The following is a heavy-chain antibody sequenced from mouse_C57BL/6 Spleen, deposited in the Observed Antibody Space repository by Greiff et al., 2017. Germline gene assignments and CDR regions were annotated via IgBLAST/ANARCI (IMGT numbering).Heavy chain of an antibody. CDR3: TREPYYYGSSTRYFDY. CDR1: GFTFSSYA. D-gene: IGHD1-1*01. Sequence: EVKVEESGEGLVKPGGSLKLSCAASGFTFSSYAMSWVRQTPEKRLEWVAYISSGGDYIYYADTVKGRFTISRDNARNTLYLQMSSLKSEDTAMYYCTREPYYYGSSTRYFDYWGQGTTLTVSS. J-gene: IGHJ2*01. V-gene: IGHV5-9-1*02. CDR2: ISSGGDYI.